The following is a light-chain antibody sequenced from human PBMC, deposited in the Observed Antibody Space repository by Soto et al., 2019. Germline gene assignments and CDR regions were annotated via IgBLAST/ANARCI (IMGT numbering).Light chain of an antibody. CDR1: SSDVGGYNS. J-gene: IGLJ2*01. V-gene: IGLV2-14*01. Sequence: QSALTQPASVSGSPGQSITISCTGTSSDVGGYNSVSWNQQHPGKAPKLMIYDVSHRPSGVSDRFSGSKSGNTAALTISGLQAEDEADYYCSSYTSSSLLVFGGGTKLTVL. CDR3: SSYTSSSLLV. CDR2: DVS.